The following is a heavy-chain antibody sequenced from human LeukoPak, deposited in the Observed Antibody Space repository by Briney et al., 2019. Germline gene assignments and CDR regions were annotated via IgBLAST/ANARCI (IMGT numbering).Heavy chain of an antibody. J-gene: IGHJ3*01. CDR1: GYTFTSYT. Sequence: ASVKVSCKASGYTFTSYTIHWVRQAPGQSLEWMGWISVGRGDSKCSQEFQGRVTLTRDASATTAYLEVSSLRPEDMAVYYCARERGIRDAFDFWGQGTMVTVSS. CDR3: ARERGIRDAFDF. V-gene: IGHV1-3*03. D-gene: IGHD1-14*01. CDR2: ISVGRGDS.